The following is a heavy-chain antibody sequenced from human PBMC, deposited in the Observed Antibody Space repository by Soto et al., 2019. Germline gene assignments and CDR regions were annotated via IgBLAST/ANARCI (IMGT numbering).Heavy chain of an antibody. D-gene: IGHD6-6*01. J-gene: IGHJ3*02. CDR3: ARKSIAARGAFDI. CDR1: VYTFTSYG. Sequence: TVKFSCKASVYTFTSYGISWVRQAPGQGLEWMGGIIPIFGTANYAQKFQGRVTITADKSTSTAYMELSSLRSEDTAVYYCARKSIAARGAFDIWGQGTMVTVSS. V-gene: IGHV1-69*06. CDR2: IIPIFGTA.